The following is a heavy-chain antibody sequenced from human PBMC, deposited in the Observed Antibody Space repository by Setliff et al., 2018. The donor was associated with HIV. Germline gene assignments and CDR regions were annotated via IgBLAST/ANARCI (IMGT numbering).Heavy chain of an antibody. CDR1: GFPFSNAW. CDR2: VKSKTDGGTT. Sequence: PGGSLRLSCAASGFPFSNAWMSWVRQAPGKGLEWVGRVKSKTDGGTTDYAAPVKGRFTISRDDFRDTLYLQMNGLQVEDTATYFCVLHPPLDPWGQGTLVTVSS. J-gene: IGHJ5*02. D-gene: IGHD4-4*01. V-gene: IGHV3-15*01. CDR3: VLHPPLDP.